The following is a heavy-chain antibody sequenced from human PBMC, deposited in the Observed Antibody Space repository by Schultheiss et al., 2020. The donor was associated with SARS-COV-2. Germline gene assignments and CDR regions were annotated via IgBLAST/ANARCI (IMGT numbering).Heavy chain of an antibody. CDR3: ARDRSPYYGDYVGPLDY. J-gene: IGHJ4*02. D-gene: IGHD4-17*01. CDR1: GYTFTNYD. CDR2: ISAYNGNT. Sequence: ASVKVSCKASGYTFTNYDISWVRHAPGQGLEWMGWISAYNGNTNYAQNLQGRVTMTTDTSTSTVSMELRSLTSGDTAIYYCARDRSPYYGDYVGPLDYWGQGTLVTVSS. V-gene: IGHV1-18*04.